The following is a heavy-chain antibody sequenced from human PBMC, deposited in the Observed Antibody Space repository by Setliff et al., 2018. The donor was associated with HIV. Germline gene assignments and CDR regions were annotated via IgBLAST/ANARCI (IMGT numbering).Heavy chain of an antibody. J-gene: IGHJ4*02. CDR3: AKDFYYINSVFIWFGEHPDY. CDR1: GFTFDSHG. D-gene: IGHD3-10*01. V-gene: IGHV3-48*01. Sequence: LRLSCAGSGFTFDSHGMIWVRQAPGRGLQWLAYINPAGITMYYADSVRGRFTISRDNAQTSLYLQINSLRAEDTAVYHCAKDFYYINSVFIWFGEHPDYWGQGALVTVSS. CDR2: INPAGITM.